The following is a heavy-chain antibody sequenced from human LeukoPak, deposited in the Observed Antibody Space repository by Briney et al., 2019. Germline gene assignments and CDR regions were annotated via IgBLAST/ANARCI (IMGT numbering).Heavy chain of an antibody. CDR2: INPSGGST. Sequence: ASVKVSCKASGYTFTSYYMHWVRQAPGQGLEWMGIINPSGGSTTYAQKFQGRVTMTRDTSTSTFYMELSSLRSEDTAVYYCARGVFAGRYYYGMDVWGQGTTVTVSS. J-gene: IGHJ6*02. V-gene: IGHV1-46*01. CDR1: GYTFTSYY. CDR3: ARGVFAGRYYYGMDV. D-gene: IGHD3-10*01.